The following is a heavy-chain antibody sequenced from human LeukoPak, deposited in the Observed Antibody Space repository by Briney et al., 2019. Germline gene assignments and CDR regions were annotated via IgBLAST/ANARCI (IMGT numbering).Heavy chain of an antibody. CDR3: ARAPMTPQKGEYYLDY. Sequence: SGTLSLTCAVSRDSISSHNWWNWVRQPPGKGLEWIGEINHSGTTNYNPSLKSRLTISVDKSKNRFSLKLNSVTAADTAVYYCARAPMTPQKGEYYLDYWGQGTLVSVSS. V-gene: IGHV4-4*02. CDR2: INHSGTT. J-gene: IGHJ4*02. CDR1: RDSISSHNW. D-gene: IGHD3-10*01.